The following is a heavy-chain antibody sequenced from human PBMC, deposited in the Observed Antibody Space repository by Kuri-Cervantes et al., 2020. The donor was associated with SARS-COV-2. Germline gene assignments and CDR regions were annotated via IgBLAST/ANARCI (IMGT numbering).Heavy chain of an antibody. Sequence: ETLSLTCAASGFTFSSYSMHWVRQAPGKGLVWVSRINSDGSTTNYADSVKGRFTISRDNAKNTLYLQMNSLRVEDTAVYFCARAPSGSPTEFWGQGTLVTVSS. J-gene: IGHJ4*02. CDR1: GFTFSSYS. CDR3: ARAPSGSPTEF. V-gene: IGHV3-74*01. CDR2: INSDGSTT. D-gene: IGHD1-26*01.